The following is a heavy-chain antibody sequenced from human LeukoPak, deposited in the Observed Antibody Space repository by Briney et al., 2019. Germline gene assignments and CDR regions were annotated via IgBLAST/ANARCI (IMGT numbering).Heavy chain of an antibody. CDR2: INSDGSSR. J-gene: IGHJ3*02. CDR3: AHYDSSSYHAFDI. D-gene: IGHD3-22*01. V-gene: IGHV3-74*01. Sequence: GESLKISCAASGFTFSSYWMHWVRQAPGKGLVWVSRINSDGSSRSYADSVKGRFTISRDNAKHTLYLQMNSLRAEDTAVYYCAHYDSSSYHAFDIWGQGTMVTVSS. CDR1: GFTFSSYW.